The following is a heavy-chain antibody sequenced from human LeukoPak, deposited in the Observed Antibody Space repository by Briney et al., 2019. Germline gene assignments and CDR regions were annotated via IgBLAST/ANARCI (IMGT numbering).Heavy chain of an antibody. J-gene: IGHJ5*02. CDR1: GGSISSYY. Sequence: SETLSLTCTVSGGSISSYYWSWIRQPPGKGLEWIGYIYYSGSTNYNPSLKSRVTMSVDTSKNQFSLKLSSVTAADTAVYYCARDSMKYLNWFDPWGQGTLVTVSS. D-gene: IGHD2/OR15-2a*01. CDR3: ARDSMKYLNWFDP. CDR2: IYYSGST. V-gene: IGHV4-59*12.